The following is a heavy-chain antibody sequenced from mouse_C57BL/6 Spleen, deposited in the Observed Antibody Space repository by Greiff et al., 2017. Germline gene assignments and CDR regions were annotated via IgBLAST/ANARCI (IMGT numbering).Heavy chain of an antibody. V-gene: IGHV5-6*01. CDR1: GFTFSSYG. CDR2: ISSGGSYT. J-gene: IGHJ3*01. CDR3: ARQGAMVTTGFAY. Sequence: EVKLQESGGDLVKPGGSLKLSCAASGFTFSSYGMSWVRQTPDKRLEWVATISSGGSYTYYPDSVKGRFTISRDNAKNTLYLQMSSLKSEDTAMYYCARQGAMVTTGFAYWGQGTLVTVSA. D-gene: IGHD2-2*01.